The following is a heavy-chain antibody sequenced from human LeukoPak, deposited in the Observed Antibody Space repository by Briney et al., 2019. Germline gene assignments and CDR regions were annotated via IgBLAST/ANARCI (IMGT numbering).Heavy chain of an antibody. D-gene: IGHD2-15*01. CDR1: GFTFSSYS. Sequence: GGSLRLSCAASGFTFSSYSMNWVRQAPGKGLEWVALIWYDGNNKYYADSVKGRFTISRDNSKNTLYLQLNSLRAEDTAVYYCARQHCSGGDCYFFDWGQGTLVTVSS. J-gene: IGHJ4*02. CDR3: ARQHCSGGDCYFFD. V-gene: IGHV3-33*08. CDR2: IWYDGNNK.